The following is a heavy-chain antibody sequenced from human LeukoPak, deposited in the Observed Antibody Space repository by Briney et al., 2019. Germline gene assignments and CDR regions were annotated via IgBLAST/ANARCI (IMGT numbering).Heavy chain of an antibody. D-gene: IGHD6-6*01. V-gene: IGHV4-39*01. J-gene: IGHJ4*02. Sequence: KSSETLSLTXTVSGGSISSSSYYWGWIRQPPGKGLEWIGSIYYSGSTYYNPSLKSRVTISVDTSKNQFSLKLSSVTAADTAVYYCARRVVAARPFDYWGQGTLVTVSS. CDR1: GGSISSSSYY. CDR3: ARRVVAARPFDY. CDR2: IYYSGST.